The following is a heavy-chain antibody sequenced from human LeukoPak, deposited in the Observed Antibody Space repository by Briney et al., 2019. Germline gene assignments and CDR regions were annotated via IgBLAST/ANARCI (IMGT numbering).Heavy chain of an antibody. D-gene: IGHD1-26*01. J-gene: IGHJ6*02. Sequence: GESLKISCKGSGYSFPSYWIGWVRQMPGRGLEWIGIIYPGDSDARYSPSFQGQVTISVDKSTNTAYLQWSSLKASDTAIYYCARRRYGGSLYGMDVWGQGTTVTVSS. CDR1: GYSFPSYW. CDR2: IYPGDSDA. V-gene: IGHV5-51*01. CDR3: ARRRYGGSLYGMDV.